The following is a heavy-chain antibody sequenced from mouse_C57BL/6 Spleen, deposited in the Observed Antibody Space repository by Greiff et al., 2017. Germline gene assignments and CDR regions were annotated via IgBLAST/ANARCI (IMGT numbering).Heavy chain of an antibody. CDR1: GFTFSDYG. CDR3: ARRDYYGRSYSIDY. J-gene: IGHJ4*01. CDR2: ISSGSSTI. D-gene: IGHD1-1*01. Sequence: EVQLVESGGGLVKPGGSLKLSCAASGFTFSDYGMHWVRQAPEKGLEWVAYISSGSSTIYYADTVKGRFTISRDNAKNTLFLQMTSLRSEDTALYYCARRDYYGRSYSIDYWGQGTSVTVSS. V-gene: IGHV5-17*01.